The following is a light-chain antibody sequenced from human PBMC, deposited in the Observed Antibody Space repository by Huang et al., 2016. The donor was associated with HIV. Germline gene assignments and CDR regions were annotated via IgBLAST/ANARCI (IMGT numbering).Light chain of an antibody. CDR2: GAS. CDR3: QQYNNWPPSGYT. V-gene: IGKV3-15*01. CDR1: QSVSSN. Sequence: EIVMSQSPANLSVSPGERATLSCRASQSVSSNLAWYQQKPGQTPRLLIYGASTRATSIPTGFIGIGCGTGFALPVSSLQSGDLAVDYGQQYNNWPPSGYTFGQGTKVEIK. J-gene: IGKJ2*01.